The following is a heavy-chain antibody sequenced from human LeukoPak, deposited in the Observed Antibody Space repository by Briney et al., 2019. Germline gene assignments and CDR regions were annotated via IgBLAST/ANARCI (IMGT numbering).Heavy chain of an antibody. CDR2: ISTTGST. Sequence: SETLSLTCTVSGTFISRHYWSWLRQSAGLGLEWLGYISTTGSTTYNPSLEGRVTMSEDTSQNQLSLTLSSVTAADTAVYFCARQDGLWVGDLGGWFDFWGQGIQVTVSS. D-gene: IGHD3-10*01. V-gene: IGHV4-4*09. J-gene: IGHJ5*01. CDR1: GTFISRHY. CDR3: ARQDGLWVGDLGGWFDF.